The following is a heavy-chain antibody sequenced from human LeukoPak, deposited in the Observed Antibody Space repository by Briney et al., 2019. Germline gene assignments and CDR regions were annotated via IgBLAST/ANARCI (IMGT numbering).Heavy chain of an antibody. J-gene: IGHJ4*02. V-gene: IGHV3-66*01. CDR2: IYSGGST. CDR1: GFTFSSNN. D-gene: IGHD1-26*01. Sequence: GGSLRLSWAASGFTFSSNNMSWVRQAPGKGREWVSVIYSGGSTYYADSVKGRFTISRDNSKNTLYLQMNSLRAEDTAVYYCAREGVEGATEYFDYWGQGTLVTVSS. CDR3: AREGVEGATEYFDY.